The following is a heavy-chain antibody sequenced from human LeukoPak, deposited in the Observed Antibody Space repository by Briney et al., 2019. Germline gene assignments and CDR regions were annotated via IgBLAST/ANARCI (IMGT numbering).Heavy chain of an antibody. CDR1: GYSISSGYY. Sequence: SETLSLTXAVSGYSISSGYYWGWIRQPPGKGLEWIGSIYHSGSTYYNPSLKNRVTISVDTSKNQFSLKLSSVTAADTAVYYCARRDYGSGSYYPSDDYWGQGTLVTVSS. CDR3: ARRDYGSGSYYPSDDY. J-gene: IGHJ4*02. D-gene: IGHD3-10*01. CDR2: IYHSGST. V-gene: IGHV4-38-2*01.